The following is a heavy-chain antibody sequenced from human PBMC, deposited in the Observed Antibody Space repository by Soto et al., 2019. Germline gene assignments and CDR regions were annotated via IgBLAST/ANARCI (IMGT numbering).Heavy chain of an antibody. J-gene: IGHJ4*02. CDR2: IWYDGNDK. CDR1: GFTFSSYG. V-gene: IGHV3-33*01. Sequence: QVQLVESGGGVGQPGRSLRLSCAASGFTFSSYGMHWVRQAPGKGLEWVAVIWYDGNDKYYADFVKGRFTISRDNAKNTVSLQMNSLTAQDTAVYYCARDRHSSSTGYFEYWGQGTLVTVSS. D-gene: IGHD6-6*01. CDR3: ARDRHSSSTGYFEY.